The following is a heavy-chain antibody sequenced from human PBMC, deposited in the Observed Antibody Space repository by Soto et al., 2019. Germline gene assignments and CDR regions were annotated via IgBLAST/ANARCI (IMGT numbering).Heavy chain of an antibody. J-gene: IGHJ4*02. V-gene: IGHV2-5*01. CDR2: IYWNDDK. Sequence: QITLKESGPTLVKPTQTLTLTCTFSGFSLSTSGVGVGWIRQPPGKALEWLALIYWNDDKRYSPSLKSRLTITKDNSKNQVVLTMTNMDPVDTATYYCAHVPIVGATKVPHFDYWGQGTLVTVSS. CDR1: GFSLSTSGVG. D-gene: IGHD1-26*01. CDR3: AHVPIVGATKVPHFDY.